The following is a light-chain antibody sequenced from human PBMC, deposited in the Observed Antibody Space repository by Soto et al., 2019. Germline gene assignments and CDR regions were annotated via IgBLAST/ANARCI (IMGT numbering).Light chain of an antibody. V-gene: IGLV1-44*01. CDR1: SSNIGSNT. Sequence: QSVLTQPPSASGTPGQRVTISCSGSSSNIGSNTVNWYQQLPGTDPKLLIYSNNQRPSGVPDRFSGSKTGTSASLAISVLQSEDEADYYCAAWDDNRNGLVFGTGTKITVL. J-gene: IGLJ1*01. CDR2: SNN. CDR3: AAWDDNRNGLV.